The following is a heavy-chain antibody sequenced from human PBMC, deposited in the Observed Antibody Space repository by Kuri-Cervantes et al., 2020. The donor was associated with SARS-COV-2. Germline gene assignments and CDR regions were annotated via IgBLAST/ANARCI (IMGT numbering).Heavy chain of an antibody. CDR1: GGSISSGDYY. D-gene: IGHD3-16*02. CDR2: IYYSGST. Sequence: SETLSLTCTVSGGSISSGDYYWSWICQPPGKGLEWIGYIYYSGSTYYNPSLKSRVTISVDTSKNQFSLKLSSVTAADTAVYYCARAPYDYIWGSYRYYFDYWGQGTLVTVSS. CDR3: ARAPYDYIWGSYRYYFDY. V-gene: IGHV4-30-4*01. J-gene: IGHJ4*02.